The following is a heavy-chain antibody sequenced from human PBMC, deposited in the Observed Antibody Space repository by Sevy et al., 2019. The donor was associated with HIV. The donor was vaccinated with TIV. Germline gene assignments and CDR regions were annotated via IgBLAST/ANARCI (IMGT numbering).Heavy chain of an antibody. J-gene: IGHJ6*02. CDR3: AKETHAESYSSGWFFSYYGMDV. CDR1: GFTFDDYA. V-gene: IGHV3-9*01. D-gene: IGHD6-19*01. Sequence: GGSLRPSCAASGFTFDDYAMHWVRQAPGKGLEWVSGISWNSGSIGYADSVKGRFTISRDNAKNSLYLQMNSLRAEDTALYYCAKETHAESYSSGWFFSYYGMDVWGQGTTVTVSS. CDR2: ISWNSGSI.